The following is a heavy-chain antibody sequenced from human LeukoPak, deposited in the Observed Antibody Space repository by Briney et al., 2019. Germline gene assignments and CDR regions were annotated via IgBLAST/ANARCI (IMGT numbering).Heavy chain of an antibody. V-gene: IGHV3-23*01. CDR3: ARGACSGAGCYNTLLDY. CDR2: ISGSGGST. D-gene: IGHD2-15*01. Sequence: PGGSLRLSCAASGFTFSSYAMSWVRQAPGKGLEWVSAISGSGGSTYYADSVKGRFTISRDTSENTLYLQMSSLRVDDMAVYHCARGACSGAGCYNTLLDYWGQGTLVIVSS. J-gene: IGHJ4*02. CDR1: GFTFSSYA.